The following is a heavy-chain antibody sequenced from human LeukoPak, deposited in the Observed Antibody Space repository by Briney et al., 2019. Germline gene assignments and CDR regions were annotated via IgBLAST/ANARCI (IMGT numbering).Heavy chain of an antibody. Sequence: GSLRLSCAASGFTFSSYAMNWVRQAPGKGLEWIGYVSYRGSTNYNPSLKSRVTISVDTSKNQFSLKLSSVTAADTAVYYCARPYSSNWYDAFHFWGQGTMVTVSS. D-gene: IGHD6-13*01. CDR3: ARPYSSNWYDAFHF. V-gene: IGHV4-59*01. CDR2: VSYRGST. J-gene: IGHJ3*01. CDR1: GFTFSSYA.